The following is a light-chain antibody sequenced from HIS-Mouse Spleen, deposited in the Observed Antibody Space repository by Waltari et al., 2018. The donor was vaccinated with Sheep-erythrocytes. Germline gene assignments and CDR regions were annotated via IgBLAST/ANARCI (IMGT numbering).Light chain of an antibody. CDR2: EGS. V-gene: IGLV2-23*01. J-gene: IGLJ3*02. CDR1: SSDVGSYNL. Sequence: QSALTQPASVSGSPGQSLTISCTGTSSDVGSYNLVSWYQQLPGKAPKLMIYEGSKRPSGVSNRFSGSKSGNTASLTISGLQAEDEADYYCCSYAGSSTPWVFGGGTKLTVL. CDR3: CSYAGSSTPWV.